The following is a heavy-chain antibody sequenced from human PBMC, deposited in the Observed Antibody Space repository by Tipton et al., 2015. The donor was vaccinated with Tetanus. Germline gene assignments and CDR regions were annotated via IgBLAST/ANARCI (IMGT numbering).Heavy chain of an antibody. Sequence: GLVKPSETLSPTCTVSGGSISSYYWSWIRQPPGKGLEWIGYIYYSGSTNYNPSLKSRVTISVDTSKNQFSLKLSSVTAADTAVYYCARRSYCSSASCYDAFDIWGQGTMVTVSS. CDR3: ARRSYCSSASCYDAFDI. V-gene: IGHV4-59*01. CDR1: GGSISSYY. J-gene: IGHJ3*02. D-gene: IGHD2-2*01. CDR2: IYYSGST.